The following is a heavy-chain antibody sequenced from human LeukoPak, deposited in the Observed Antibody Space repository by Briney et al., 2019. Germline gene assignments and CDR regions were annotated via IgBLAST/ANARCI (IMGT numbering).Heavy chain of an antibody. V-gene: IGHV4-31*03. D-gene: IGHD6-13*01. CDR2: IYYSGST. Sequence: SQTLSLTCTVSGGSISSGGYYWSWIRQHPGKGLEWIGYIYYSGSTYYNPSLKSRVTISVDTSKNQFSLKLSSVTAADTAVYYCARDSPGPSSSWFNRVFDYWGQGTLVTVSS. J-gene: IGHJ4*02. CDR1: GGSISSGGYY. CDR3: ARDSPGPSSSWFNRVFDY.